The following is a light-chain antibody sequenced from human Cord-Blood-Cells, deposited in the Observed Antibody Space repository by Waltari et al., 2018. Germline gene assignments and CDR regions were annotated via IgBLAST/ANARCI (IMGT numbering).Light chain of an antibody. CDR2: DAA. Sequence: DIQMTQSPSSLSASVGDRVTITCRASQSISSYLNWYQQKPGKAPKALIYDAASLQSGVPSRFSGSGSGTDFTLTISSLQPEDFATYYCQQSYSTPITFGQVTRLEIK. J-gene: IGKJ5*01. CDR1: QSISSY. CDR3: QQSYSTPIT. V-gene: IGKV1-39*01.